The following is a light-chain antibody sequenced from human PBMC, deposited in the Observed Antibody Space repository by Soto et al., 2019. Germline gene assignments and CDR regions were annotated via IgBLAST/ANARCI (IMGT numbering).Light chain of an antibody. J-gene: IGKJ3*01. V-gene: IGKV3-20*01. CDR3: QQYGHSPPFT. CDR1: QSVPSTY. Sequence: EIVLTQSPGTLSLSPGERATLSCRASQSVPSTYLAWYQQRPGQAPRLLIYGVSTRAPGITDRFSGSGSGTDFPLTISRLEPEDFAVYFCQQYGHSPPFTFGPGTKVDFK. CDR2: GVS.